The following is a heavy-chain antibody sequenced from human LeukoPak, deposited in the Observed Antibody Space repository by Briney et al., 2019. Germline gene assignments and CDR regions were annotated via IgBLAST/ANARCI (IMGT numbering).Heavy chain of an antibody. V-gene: IGHV3-21*01. CDR2: ISSSSSYI. CDR3: ARDFLYDSSGPRAFDI. D-gene: IGHD3-22*01. Sequence: PGGSLRLSCAASGFTFSSYSMNWVRQAPGKGLEWVSSISSSSSYIYYADSVKGRFTISRDNAKNSLYLQMNSLRAEDTAVYYCARDFLYDSSGPRAFDIWGQGTMVTVSS. CDR1: GFTFSSYS. J-gene: IGHJ3*02.